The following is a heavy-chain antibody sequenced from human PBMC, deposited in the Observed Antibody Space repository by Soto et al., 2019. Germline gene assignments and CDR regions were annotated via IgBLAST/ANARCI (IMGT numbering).Heavy chain of an antibody. D-gene: IGHD2-15*01. Sequence: SETLSLTCAVSGYSISSGYYWGWLRQPPGKGLEWIGSIYHGGSTFYNPSLRSRVTLSVDTSKNQFSLRLNSVTVADTAVYFCAGFVVPASRNSDFDYWGQGTLVTVSS. CDR2: IYHGGST. V-gene: IGHV4-38-2*01. CDR1: GYSISSGYY. J-gene: IGHJ4*02. CDR3: AGFVVPASRNSDFDY.